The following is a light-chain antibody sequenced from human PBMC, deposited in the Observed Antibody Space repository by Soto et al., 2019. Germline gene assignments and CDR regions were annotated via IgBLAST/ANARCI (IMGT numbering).Light chain of an antibody. V-gene: IGKV3-20*01. J-gene: IGKJ1*01. CDR1: QSVSSNY. CDR2: GAS. CDR3: QQYGTSHRT. Sequence: EIVLTQSPDTLSLSPVERATLSCMTSQSVSSNYLAWYQQKPAQAPRLLIYGASSRATGIPDRFSGSGSGTDFTLTISRLEPEDLAVYYCQQYGTSHRTFGQGTKVDIK.